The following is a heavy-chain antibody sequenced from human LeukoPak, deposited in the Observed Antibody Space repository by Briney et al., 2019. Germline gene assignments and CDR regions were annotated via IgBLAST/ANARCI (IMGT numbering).Heavy chain of an antibody. CDR2: INTDGSST. Sequence: GGSLRLSCAASGFTFSSFWMHWVRQAPGKGLVWVSRINTDGSSTNYADSVKGRFTISRDNAKNTLFLQMNSLRADDTAVYYCERGLGYCSGGACSVWGQGTLVTVSS. CDR3: ERGLGYCSGGACSV. J-gene: IGHJ4*02. V-gene: IGHV3-74*01. CDR1: GFTFSSFW. D-gene: IGHD2-15*01.